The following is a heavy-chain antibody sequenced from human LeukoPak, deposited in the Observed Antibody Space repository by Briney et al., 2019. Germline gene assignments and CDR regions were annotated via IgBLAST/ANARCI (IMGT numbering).Heavy chain of an antibody. D-gene: IGHD1-26*01. V-gene: IGHV3-23*01. CDR1: GFTFSSYA. Sequence: GGSLRLSCAASGFTFSSYAMSWVRQAPGKGLEWVSAISGSGGSTYYADSVKGQFTISRDNSKNTLYLQMNSLRAEDTAVYYCAKGSGSYYSVFYNWFDPWGQGTLVTVSS. J-gene: IGHJ5*02. CDR2: ISGSGGST. CDR3: AKGSGSYYSVFYNWFDP.